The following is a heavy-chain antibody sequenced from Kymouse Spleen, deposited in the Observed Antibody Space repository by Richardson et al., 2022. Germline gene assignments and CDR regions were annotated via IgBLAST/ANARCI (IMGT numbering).Heavy chain of an antibody. Sequence: QLQLQESGPGLVKPSETLSLTCTVSGGSISSSSYYWGWIRQPPGKGLEWIGSIYYSGSTYYNPSLKSRVTISVDTSKNQFSLKLSSVTAADTAVYYCARKDIVLMVYAPWGQGTLVTVSS. CDR3: ARKDIVLMVYAP. D-gene: IGHD2-8*01. J-gene: IGHJ5*02. V-gene: IGHV4-39*01. CDR2: IYYSGST. CDR1: GGSISSSSYY.